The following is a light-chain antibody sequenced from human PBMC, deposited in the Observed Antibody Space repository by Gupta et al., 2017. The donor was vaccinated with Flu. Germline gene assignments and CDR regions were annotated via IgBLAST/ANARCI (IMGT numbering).Light chain of an antibody. CDR1: QSISRY. Sequence: IQMTQSPSSLSASVGDRVNITCRASQSISRYFNWYQQKPGKAPKLLIYAASKLHSGVPPRFSGSGSERDFTLTISSLQPEDFVAYYCQQSVRNPYTFGGGTRVEI. J-gene: IGKJ4*01. CDR3: QQSVRNPYT. V-gene: IGKV1-39*01. CDR2: AAS.